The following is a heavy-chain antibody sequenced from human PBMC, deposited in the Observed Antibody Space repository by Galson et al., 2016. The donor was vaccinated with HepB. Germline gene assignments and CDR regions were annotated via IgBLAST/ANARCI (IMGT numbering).Heavy chain of an antibody. D-gene: IGHD6-13*01. J-gene: IGHJ4*02. CDR3: AREAGLRAFDS. CDR1: GGSISSGGYY. CDR2: IYYSGST. V-gene: IGHV4-31*03. Sequence: TLSLTCTVSGGSISSGGYYWSWLRQHPGKGLEWIGYIYYSGSTSYNPSLKSRVSISVDTSKNQFPLKLRSVTAADTAVYFCAREAGLRAFDSWGQGTLVTVSS.